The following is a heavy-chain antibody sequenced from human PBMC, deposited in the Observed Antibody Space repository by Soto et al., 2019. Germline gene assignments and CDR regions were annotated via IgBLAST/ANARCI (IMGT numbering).Heavy chain of an antibody. CDR3: ATVFEH. CDR1: GITFSGFW. V-gene: IGHV3-74*01. J-gene: IGHJ4*02. CDR2: VDSARSGT. Sequence: VPLVESGGGSVQPGGSLRLSCVASGITFSGFWMHWVRQVPGKGLVWVARVDSARSGTSYADFVKGRFTISRDNAKITLSLQMDSLRVEDTDGYYCATVFEHWGQGIPVTVSS.